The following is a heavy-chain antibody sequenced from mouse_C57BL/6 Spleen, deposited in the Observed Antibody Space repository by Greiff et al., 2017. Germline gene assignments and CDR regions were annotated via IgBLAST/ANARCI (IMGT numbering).Heavy chain of an antibody. J-gene: IGHJ4*01. V-gene: IGHV1-52*01. CDR2: IDPSDSET. CDR1: GYTFTSYW. Sequence: QVQLQQPGAELVGPGSSVQLSCKASGYTFTSYWMHWVKQRPIQGLAWIGNIDPSDSETHYNQNFTDKATLTVDKSSRTASTRPSSQTSEDSAVYYGARAYYSNYVYAMDYWGQGTSVTVSS. D-gene: IGHD2-5*01. CDR3: ARAYYSNYVYAMDY.